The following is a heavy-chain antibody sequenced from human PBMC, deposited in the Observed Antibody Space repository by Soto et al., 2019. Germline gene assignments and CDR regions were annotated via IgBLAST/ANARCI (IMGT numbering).Heavy chain of an antibody. J-gene: IGHJ5*02. CDR2: ISGSGGST. V-gene: IGHV3-23*01. Sequence: EVQLLESGGGLVQPGGSLRLSCAASGLTFSSYDMRWVRQAPGKGLEWVSAISGSGGSTYYADSVKGRFTISRDNSKKTLYLQMNSRRAEDTAVYYCAKDPRYYYATSTNGGLDHWGQGTLVTVSS. D-gene: IGHD3-22*01. CDR1: GLTFSSYD. CDR3: AKDPRYYYATSTNGGLDH.